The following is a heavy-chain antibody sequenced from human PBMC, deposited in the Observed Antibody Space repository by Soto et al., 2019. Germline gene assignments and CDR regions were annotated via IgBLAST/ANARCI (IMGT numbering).Heavy chain of an antibody. CDR2: IYPGDSDT. J-gene: IGHJ4*02. CDR3: ASAHREWELRPFDY. Sequence: GESLKISCKSSGYRFTSYWIGWVRQMPGKGLEWMGIIYPGDSDTRYSPSFQGQVTISADKSISTAYLQWSSLKASDTAIYYCASAHREWELRPFDYWGQGTLVTVSS. V-gene: IGHV5-51*01. D-gene: IGHD1-26*01. CDR1: GYRFTSYW.